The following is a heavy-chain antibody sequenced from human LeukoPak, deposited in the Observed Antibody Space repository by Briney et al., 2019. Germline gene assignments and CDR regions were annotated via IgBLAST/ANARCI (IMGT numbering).Heavy chain of an antibody. CDR3: ARAPQYYDFWSGVDY. D-gene: IGHD3-3*01. J-gene: IGHJ4*02. Sequence: GGSLRLSCAASGFTFSSYAMHWVRQAPGKGPEWVAVISYDGSNKYYADSVQGRFTISRDNSKNTLYLQMNSLRAEDTAVYYCARAPQYYDFWSGVDYWGQGTLVTVS. V-gene: IGHV3-30-3*01. CDR2: ISYDGSNK. CDR1: GFTFSSYA.